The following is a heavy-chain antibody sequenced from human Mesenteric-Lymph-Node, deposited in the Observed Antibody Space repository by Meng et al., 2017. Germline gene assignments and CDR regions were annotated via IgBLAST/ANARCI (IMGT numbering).Heavy chain of an antibody. CDR3: AREPAGGTTTVTNWYFDL. CDR2: IYYSGST. CDR1: GGSISSGGYY. V-gene: IGHV4-31*03. Sequence: QVQLQESGPGLVKPSQTLSLTCTVSGGSISSGGYYWSWIRQHPGKGLEWIGYIYYSGSTYYNPSLKSRVTISVDTSKNQFSLKLSSVTAADTAVYYCAREPAGGTTTVTNWYFDLWGRGTLVTSPQ. D-gene: IGHD4-17*01. J-gene: IGHJ2*01.